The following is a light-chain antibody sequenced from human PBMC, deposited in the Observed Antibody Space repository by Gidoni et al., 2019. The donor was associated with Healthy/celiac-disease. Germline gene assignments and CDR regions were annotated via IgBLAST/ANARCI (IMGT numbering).Light chain of an antibody. CDR3: QQRSNWPPWT. J-gene: IGKJ1*01. Sequence: EIVLTQSQATLSLSPGERATISCRASQSVSSYLAWYQQQPGQAPRLLIYDASNRATGIPARFSGSGSGTDFTLTISSLEPEDFAVYYCQQRSNWPPWTFGQGTKVEIK. CDR1: QSVSSY. CDR2: DAS. V-gene: IGKV3-11*01.